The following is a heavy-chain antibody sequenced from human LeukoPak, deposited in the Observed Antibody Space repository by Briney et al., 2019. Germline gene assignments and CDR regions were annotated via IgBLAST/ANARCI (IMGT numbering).Heavy chain of an antibody. CDR3: TXDXYSGYEGLYDY. V-gene: IGHV3-15*01. CDR1: GFTFSNTW. D-gene: IGHD5-12*01. CDR2: IKSKTDGGTT. J-gene: IGHJ4*02. Sequence: GGSLRLSCAASGFTFSNTWMSWVRQAPGKGLEWVGRIKSKTDGGTTDYAAPVKGRFIISRDDSKNTLYLQMNSLKTEDTAVYYCTXDXYSGYEGLYDYWGQGTLVTVSS.